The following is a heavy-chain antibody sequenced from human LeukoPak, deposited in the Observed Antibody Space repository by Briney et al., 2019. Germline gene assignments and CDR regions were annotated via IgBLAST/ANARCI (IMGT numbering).Heavy chain of an antibody. CDR1: GGSISSGGYY. J-gene: IGHJ4*02. CDR2: IYHSGST. D-gene: IGHD3-22*01. Sequence: SETLSLTCTVSGGSISSGGYYRSWIRQPPGKGLEWIGYIYHSGSTYYNPSLKSRVTISVDRSKNQFSLKLSSVTAADTAVYYCARLGYDSSAPPFDYWGQGTLVTVSS. V-gene: IGHV4-30-2*01. CDR3: ARLGYDSSAPPFDY.